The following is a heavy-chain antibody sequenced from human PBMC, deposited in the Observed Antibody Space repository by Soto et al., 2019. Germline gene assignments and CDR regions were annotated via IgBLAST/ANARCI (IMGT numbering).Heavy chain of an antibody. CDR2: ISYDGSNK. V-gene: IGHV3-30-3*01. CDR3: ARDRCTNGVCYPFDY. CDR1: GFTFSSYA. D-gene: IGHD2-8*01. J-gene: IGHJ4*02. Sequence: PGGSLRLSCAASGFTFSSYAMHWVRQAPGKGLEWVAVISYDGSNKYYADSVKGRFTISRDNSKNTLYLQMNSLRAEDTAVYYCARDRCTNGVCYPFDYWGQGT.